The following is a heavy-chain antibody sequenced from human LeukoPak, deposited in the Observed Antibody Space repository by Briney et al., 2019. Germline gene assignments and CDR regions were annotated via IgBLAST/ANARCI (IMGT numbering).Heavy chain of an antibody. J-gene: IGHJ3*02. V-gene: IGHV4-59*01. D-gene: IGHD2-21*02. CDR3: ARTDDAFHI. CDR2: VFYSGST. Sequence: SETLSLTCSVSGGSINNYYWSWIRQPPGKGLEWIGHVFYSGSTNYNPSLKSRVTISLVMSKNQISLKLSSVTTADTAMYYCARTDDAFHIWGHGTTVTVSS. CDR1: GGSINNYY.